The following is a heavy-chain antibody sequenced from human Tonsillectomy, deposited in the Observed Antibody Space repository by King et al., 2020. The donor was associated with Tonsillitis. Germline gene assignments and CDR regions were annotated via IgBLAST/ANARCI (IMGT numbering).Heavy chain of an antibody. D-gene: IGHD6-19*01. CDR1: GYTFTGYY. J-gene: IGHJ5*01. Sequence: VQLVESGAEVKKPGASVKVSCTGSGYTFTGYYIHWVRQAPGQGLEYMGWINPNSGGTNNAQNFQGRVTMTRDTSISTVYMELSGLRSDDTAVYYCARDLLEAVAVYFFASWGQGTLVTVSS. V-gene: IGHV1-2*02. CDR3: ARDLLEAVAVYFFAS. CDR2: INPNSGGT.